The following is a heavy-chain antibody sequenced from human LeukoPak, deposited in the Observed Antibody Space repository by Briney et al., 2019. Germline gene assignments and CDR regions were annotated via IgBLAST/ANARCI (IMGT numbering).Heavy chain of an antibody. J-gene: IGHJ6*02. CDR3: ARDLIYYYGMDV. CDR1: GGSISSYY. V-gene: IGHV4-59*01. Sequence: PSETLSLTCTVSGGSISSYYWSWIRQPPGKGLEWIGYIYYSGSTNYNPSLKGRVTISVDTSKNQFSLKLSSVTAADTAVYYCARDLIYYYGMDVWGQGTTVTVSS. CDR2: IYYSGST.